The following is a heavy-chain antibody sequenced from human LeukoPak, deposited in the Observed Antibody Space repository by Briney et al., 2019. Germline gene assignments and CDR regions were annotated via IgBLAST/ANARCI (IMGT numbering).Heavy chain of an antibody. CDR1: GFTFSSYA. Sequence: GGSLRLSCAASGFTFSSYAMSWVRQAPGKGLEWVSAISGSGGSTYYADSVKGRFTISRDNSKNTLYLQMNSLRAEDTAVYYCAKLSVLMVYASYFDYWGQGTLVTVSS. J-gene: IGHJ4*02. V-gene: IGHV3-23*01. D-gene: IGHD2-8*01. CDR3: AKLSVLMVYASYFDY. CDR2: ISGSGGST.